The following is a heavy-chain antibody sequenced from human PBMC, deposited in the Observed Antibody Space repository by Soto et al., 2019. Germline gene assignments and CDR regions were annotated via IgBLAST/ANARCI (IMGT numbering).Heavy chain of an antibody. CDR3: ASDTGWGLGD. V-gene: IGHV4-4*02. J-gene: IGHJ4*02. D-gene: IGHD6-19*01. CDR2: IYYSGGT. Sequence: SETLSLTCAVSGDSINSNYCWTWVRQPPGKGLEWIAEIYYSGGTSYNPSLKSRVTISMDKSKNQFSLNLTSVTAADTAMYDCASDTGWGLGDWGQGTLVTVSS. CDR1: GDSINSNYC.